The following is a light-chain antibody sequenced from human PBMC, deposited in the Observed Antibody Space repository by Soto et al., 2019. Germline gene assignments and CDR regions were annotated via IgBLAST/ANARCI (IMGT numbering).Light chain of an antibody. Sequence: QSALTQPASVSGSPGQSITISCTGTSSDVGSYDLVSWYQQHPGKAPKLMISVVSKRPSGVSNRFSGSKSGNTASLTISGLQAEDEADYYCCSYADISTLVFGGGTQLTVL. CDR3: CSYADISTLV. V-gene: IGLV2-23*02. J-gene: IGLJ2*01. CDR2: VVS. CDR1: SSDVGSYDL.